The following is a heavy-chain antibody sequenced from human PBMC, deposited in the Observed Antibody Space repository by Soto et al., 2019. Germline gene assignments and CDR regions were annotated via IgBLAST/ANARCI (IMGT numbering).Heavy chain of an antibody. V-gene: IGHV3-21*01. CDR3: AREGYIWKYKGDY. D-gene: IGHD1-7*01. CDR2: ISSSSSYI. Sequence: EVQLVESGGGLVKPGGSLRLSCAASGFTFSSYSMNWVRQAPGKGLEWVSSISSSSSYIYYADSVKGRFTISRDNAKNSLYLQMSSVRDEDTAVYYCAREGYIWKYKGDYWGQGTLVTVSS. J-gene: IGHJ4*02. CDR1: GFTFSSYS.